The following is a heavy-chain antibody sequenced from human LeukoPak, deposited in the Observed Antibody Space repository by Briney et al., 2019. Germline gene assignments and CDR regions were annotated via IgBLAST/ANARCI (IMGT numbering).Heavy chain of an antibody. J-gene: IGHJ5*02. CDR3: AKVQRGRYYDH. D-gene: IGHD3-10*01. V-gene: IGHV3-9*01. CDR2: ISWNSGSI. Sequence: PGGSLRLSCAASGFTFDDYVMHWVRQAPGKGLEWVSGISWNSGSIGYADSVEGRFTISRDNAKNSLYLQMNSLRAEDTALYYCAKVQRGRYYDHWGQGTLVTVSS. CDR1: GFTFDDYV.